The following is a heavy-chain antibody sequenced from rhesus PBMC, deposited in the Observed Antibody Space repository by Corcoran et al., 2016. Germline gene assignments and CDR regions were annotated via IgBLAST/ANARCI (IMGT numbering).Heavy chain of an antibody. CDR2: ITYSGST. J-gene: IGHJ3*01. D-gene: IGHD2-15*01. CDR1: GGSISSGSYH. CDR3: ARQNWNAFDF. Sequence: QVQLQESGPGLVKPSETLSLTCALSGGSISSGSYHWLWIRHSPGKGLEVSGYITYSGSTDYNPSLKRRVTMSRDTSKDQFSLKLTSVTAADTAVYYCARQNWNAFDFWGQGLTVTVSS. V-gene: IGHV4-122*02.